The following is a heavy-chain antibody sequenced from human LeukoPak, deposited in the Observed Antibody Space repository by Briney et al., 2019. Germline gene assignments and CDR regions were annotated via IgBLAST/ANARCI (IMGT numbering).Heavy chain of an antibody. Sequence: GGSLRLSCAVSGFTFSSYWMHWVRQAPGKGLVWVSRIDRDGSRINYADSVKGRFTISRDNGKNTLFLQMNSLRAEDAAVYCCVRGNDYGGPHYWGQGTLVTVSS. J-gene: IGHJ4*02. D-gene: IGHD4-23*01. V-gene: IGHV3-74*01. CDR1: GFTFSSYW. CDR2: IDRDGSRI. CDR3: VRGNDYGGPHY.